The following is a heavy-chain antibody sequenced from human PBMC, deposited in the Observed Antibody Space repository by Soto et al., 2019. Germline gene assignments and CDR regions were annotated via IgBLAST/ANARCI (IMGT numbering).Heavy chain of an antibody. CDR2: INNGGGVT. D-gene: IGHD1-1*01. V-gene: IGHV3-74*03. Sequence: GGSLRLSCAASGFTFTTTCLHWVRQGPGMGLFWVSHINNGGGVTTYADSVKGRFTIFRDNARNTVYLQMNSLRADDTAVYYCTTDGSFAQHVWGQGIMVTVSS. J-gene: IGHJ3*01. CDR3: TTDGSFAQHV. CDR1: GFTFTTTC.